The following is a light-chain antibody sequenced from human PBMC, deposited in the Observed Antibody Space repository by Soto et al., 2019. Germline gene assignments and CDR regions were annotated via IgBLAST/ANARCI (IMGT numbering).Light chain of an antibody. J-gene: IGKJ1*01. V-gene: IGKV3-20*01. CDR2: GAS. CDR3: QQYGSSPWT. Sequence: EIVLTQSPGTLSLSPGERATLYCRASQSVSNNYLAWYQQKPGQAPRLLIYGASSRATGIPVRFSGSGSGTEFTLTISSLQSEDFAVYYCQQYGSSPWTFGQGTKVDIK. CDR1: QSVSNNY.